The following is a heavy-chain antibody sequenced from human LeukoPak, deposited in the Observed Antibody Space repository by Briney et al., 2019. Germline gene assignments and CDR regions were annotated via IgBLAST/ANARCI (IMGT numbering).Heavy chain of an antibody. Sequence: GGSLRLSCAASGFTFSSYAMSWVRQAPGKGLEWISIIGITANIIYYADSVKGRFTISRDNAKNSLYLQMNSLRDEDTAMYYCARDEHGAPTRKFDYWGRGTLVTVSS. CDR2: IGITANII. J-gene: IGHJ4*02. CDR1: GFTFSSYA. D-gene: IGHD4-17*01. V-gene: IGHV3-48*02. CDR3: ARDEHGAPTRKFDY.